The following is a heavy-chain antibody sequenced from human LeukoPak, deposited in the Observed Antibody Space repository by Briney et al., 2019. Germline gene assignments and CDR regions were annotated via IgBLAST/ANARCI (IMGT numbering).Heavy chain of an antibody. CDR1: GFTLSSYA. D-gene: IGHD2-8*01. Sequence: GGSLRLSCAASGFTLSSYAMHWVRQAPGKGLEWVAVISYDGSNKYYADSVKGRFTISRDNSKNTLYLQMNSLRAEDTAVYYCLGYCTNGVCYTPSYYYYGMGVWGQGTTVTVSS. J-gene: IGHJ6*02. CDR3: LGYCTNGVCYTPSYYYYGMGV. V-gene: IGHV3-30-3*01. CDR2: ISYDGSNK.